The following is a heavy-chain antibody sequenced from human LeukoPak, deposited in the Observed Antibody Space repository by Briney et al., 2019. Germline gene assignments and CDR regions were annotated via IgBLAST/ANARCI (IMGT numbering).Heavy chain of an antibody. CDR3: VRSDDFWSGYYGY. Sequence: SETLSLTCTVSGGSISSYCWSWIRQPPGKGLEWIGYILYSGSTNYNPFLKSRVTISVDTSKNQFSLKLSSVTAADTAVYYCVRSDDFWSGYYGYWGQGTLVTVSS. D-gene: IGHD3-3*01. J-gene: IGHJ4*02. CDR2: ILYSGST. V-gene: IGHV4-59*01. CDR1: GGSISSYC.